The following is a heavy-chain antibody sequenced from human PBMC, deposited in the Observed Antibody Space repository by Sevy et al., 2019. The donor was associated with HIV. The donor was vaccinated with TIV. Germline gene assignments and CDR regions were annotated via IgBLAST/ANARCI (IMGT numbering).Heavy chain of an antibody. CDR1: GGSISSYY. Sequence: SETLSLTCTISGGSISSYYWTWIRQPPGKGLEWIGYVYYSGSFNYNPSLKSRVTMSVDMSNKQFSLKLSSVTAADTAVYYCARNQYSRGWTPFDYCGPGTLVTVSS. V-gene: IGHV4-59*01. CDR2: VYYSGSF. D-gene: IGHD6-19*01. CDR3: ARNQYSRGWTPFDY. J-gene: IGHJ4*02.